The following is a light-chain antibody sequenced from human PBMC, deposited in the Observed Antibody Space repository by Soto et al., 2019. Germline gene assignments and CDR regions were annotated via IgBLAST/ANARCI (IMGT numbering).Light chain of an antibody. V-gene: IGKV3-11*01. Sequence: EIVLTQSPATLSLSPGERATLSCRASQSVSSYLAWYQQKPGQAPRLLIYDASNRAAGIPARFSGSGSGTDFTLTISCLEPEDFAIYYCQQRRSWLFTFGPGTKVDIK. J-gene: IGKJ3*01. CDR3: QQRRSWLFT. CDR2: DAS. CDR1: QSVSSY.